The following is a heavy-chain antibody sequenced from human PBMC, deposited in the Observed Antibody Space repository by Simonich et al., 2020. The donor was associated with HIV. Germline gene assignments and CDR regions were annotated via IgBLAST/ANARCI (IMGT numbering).Heavy chain of an antibody. CDR1: GGSFSGYY. CDR3: TRLSGYDFDY. CDR2: INHSGST. V-gene: IGHV4-34*01. Sequence: QVHLQQWGAGLLKPSETLSLTCAVYGGSFSGYYWNWIRQPPGKGLEWIGEINHSGSTNYNPPLKSRVTISVDTSKNQFSLKLSSVTAADTAMYYCTRLSGYDFDYWGQGTLVTVSS. D-gene: IGHD5-12*01. J-gene: IGHJ4*02.